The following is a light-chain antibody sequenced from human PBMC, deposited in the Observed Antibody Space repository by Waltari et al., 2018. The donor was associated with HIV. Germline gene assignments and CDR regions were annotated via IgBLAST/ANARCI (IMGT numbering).Light chain of an antibody. CDR3: CSSTKRGSLV. J-gene: IGLJ2*01. CDR1: SDDIDFSRF. V-gene: IGLV2-14*03. Sequence: SALTQPASVSGSPGQSITISGTGTSDDIDFSRFVSWYKQQPGKAPQVVITRLPYRFFASKVGDTASLTILGLQIGDEADYYCCSSTKRGSLVFGGGTKLTVL.